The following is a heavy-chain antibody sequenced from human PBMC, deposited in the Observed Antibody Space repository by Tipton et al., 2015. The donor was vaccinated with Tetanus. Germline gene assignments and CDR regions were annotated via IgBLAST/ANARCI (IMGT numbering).Heavy chain of an antibody. V-gene: IGHV4-34*01. CDR2: INHSGKP. J-gene: IGHJ4*02. Sequence: GLVKPSETLSLTCAVSGGSFGGYSWSWVRQPPGKGLEWIGEINHSGKPTYNPSLKSRVTMSLDTSNHHFSLSLSSVTAADTAVYYCARDINYASDYWGQGTLVTVSS. D-gene: IGHD4-11*01. CDR3: ARDINYASDY. CDR1: GGSFGGYS.